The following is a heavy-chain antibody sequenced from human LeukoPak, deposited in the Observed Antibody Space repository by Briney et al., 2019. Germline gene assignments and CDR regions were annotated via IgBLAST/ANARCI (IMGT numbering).Heavy chain of an antibody. CDR1: GFTFSSYS. Sequence: GRSLRLSCAASGFTFSSYSMNWVRQAPGKGLEWVSSISSSSSYIYYADSVKGRFTISRDNAKNSLYLQMNSLRAEDTAVYYCARTGYSYGYPFDYWGQGTLVTVSS. J-gene: IGHJ4*02. D-gene: IGHD5-18*01. CDR3: ARTGYSYGYPFDY. V-gene: IGHV3-21*01. CDR2: ISSSSSYI.